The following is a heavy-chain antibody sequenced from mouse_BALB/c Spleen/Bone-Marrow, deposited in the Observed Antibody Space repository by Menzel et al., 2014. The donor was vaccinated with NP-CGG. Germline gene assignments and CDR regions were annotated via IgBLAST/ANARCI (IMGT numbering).Heavy chain of an antibody. J-gene: IGHJ2*01. CDR2: ISNSGGSI. Sequence: EVMLVESGGGLVQPGGSLKLSCAASGFTFSSYTMSRVRQTPEKRLEWVAYISNSGGSIYYPDTVKGRFTISRDNAKNTLYLQMSSLKSEDTAMYYCARLPFDYWGQGTTLTVSS. CDR3: ARLPFDY. CDR1: GFTFSSYT. V-gene: IGHV5-12-2*01.